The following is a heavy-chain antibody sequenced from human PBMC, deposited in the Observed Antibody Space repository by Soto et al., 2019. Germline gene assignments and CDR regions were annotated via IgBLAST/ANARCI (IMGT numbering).Heavy chain of an antibody. CDR3: VRHHVVATPRGWFDP. CDR2: IYPRDSDT. V-gene: IGHV5-51*01. J-gene: IGHJ5*02. Sequence: GESLKISCKASGYSITSDWIGWVRQMPGKGLEWMGIIYPRDSDTRYSPSFQGQVTISADKTTNTAYLQWSSLKASDTAMYYCVRHHVVATPRGWFDPWGQGTLVTVSS. CDR1: GYSITSDW. D-gene: IGHD5-12*01.